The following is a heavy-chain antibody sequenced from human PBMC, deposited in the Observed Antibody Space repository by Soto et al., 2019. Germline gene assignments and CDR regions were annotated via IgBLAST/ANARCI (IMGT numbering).Heavy chain of an antibody. V-gene: IGHV1-3*01. CDR3: ARDEVVPAAISNGMDV. J-gene: IGHJ6*02. Sequence: ASVKVSCKASGYTFTSYAMHWVRQAPGQRLEWMGWINAGNGNTKYSQKFQGRVTITRDTSASTAYMELSSLRSEDTAVYYCARDEVVPAAISNGMDVWGQGTTVTVSS. CDR2: INAGNGNT. CDR1: GYTFTSYA. D-gene: IGHD2-2*01.